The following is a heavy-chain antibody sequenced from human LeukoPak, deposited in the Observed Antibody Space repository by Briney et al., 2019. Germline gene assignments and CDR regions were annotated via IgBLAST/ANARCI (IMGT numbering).Heavy chain of an antibody. J-gene: IGHJ6*03. D-gene: IGHD2-2*01. Sequence: GGSLRLSCAASGFSFSVSTIHWVRQASGKGLEWVGHIRSRAKNFATAYSASVKGRFTVSRDDSKSTAYLQLSSLRTEDTAVYYCTRSLPTKYCSSTFCFDYYYMDVWGKGTTVTVSS. CDR2: IRSRAKNFAT. V-gene: IGHV3-73*01. CDR3: TRSLPTKYCSSTFCFDYYYMDV. CDR1: GFSFSVST.